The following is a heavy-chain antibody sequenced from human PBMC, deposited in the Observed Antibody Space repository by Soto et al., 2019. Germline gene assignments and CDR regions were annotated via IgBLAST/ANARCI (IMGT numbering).Heavy chain of an antibody. Sequence: QVHLVESGGGVVQPGRSLRLSCAASGFSFSFSGMHWVRQAPGKGREWVAGLWYDGSSENYADSVKGRFTISRHNSKNTLHLQMDSLRVEDTAMYYCARGLAKVAGGAFDIWGQGTMVIVSS. CDR1: GFSFSFSG. D-gene: IGHD3-16*01. CDR2: LWYDGSSE. J-gene: IGHJ3*02. CDR3: ARGLAKVAGGAFDI. V-gene: IGHV3-33*01.